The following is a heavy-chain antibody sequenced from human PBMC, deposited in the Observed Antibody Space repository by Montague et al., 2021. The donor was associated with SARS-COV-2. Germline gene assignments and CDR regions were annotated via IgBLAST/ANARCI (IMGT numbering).Heavy chain of an antibody. CDR1: GVSISSGAYY. CDR2: IYYNGST. J-gene: IGHJ4*02. V-gene: IGHV4-31*03. D-gene: IGHD3-22*01. Sequence: TLSLTCSVSGVSISSGAYYWSWIRQHPGKGLEWIGYIYYNGSTYYNPSLKSRVTIAVDTSKNHFSLKLSSVTTADTAVYYCARSPYYDSSGQMGFDFWGQGTLDTVSS. CDR3: ARSPYYDSSGQMGFDF.